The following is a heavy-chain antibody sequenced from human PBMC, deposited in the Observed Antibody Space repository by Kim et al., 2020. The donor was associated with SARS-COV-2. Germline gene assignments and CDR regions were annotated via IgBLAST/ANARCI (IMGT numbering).Heavy chain of an antibody. V-gene: IGHV1-3*01. D-gene: IGHD3-16*01. Sequence: TQYYQKFQGRVTLTRDTAASTAYMELSSLTSEDTAVYYCARGDSYGPFDYWGQGTLVTVSS. CDR2: T. CDR3: ARGDSYGPFDY. J-gene: IGHJ4*01.